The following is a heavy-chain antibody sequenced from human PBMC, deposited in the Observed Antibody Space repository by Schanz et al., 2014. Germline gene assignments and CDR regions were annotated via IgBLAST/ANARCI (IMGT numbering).Heavy chain of an antibody. CDR2: INSDGSTT. Sequence: EVQLVESGGGLVQPGGSLRLSCAASGFTFSSYWMHWVRQAPGKGLVWVSRINSDGSTTIYADSVKGRFTVFRDNARNMVFLQMNSLRVDDTGVYYCVRDERISSGVWFDPWGQGTLVTVSS. CDR1: GFTFSSYW. V-gene: IGHV3-74*01. D-gene: IGHD6-19*01. CDR3: VRDERISSGVWFDP. J-gene: IGHJ5*02.